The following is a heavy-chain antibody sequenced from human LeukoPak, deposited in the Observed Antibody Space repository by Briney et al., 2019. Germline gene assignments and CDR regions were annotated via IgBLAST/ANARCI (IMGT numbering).Heavy chain of an antibody. J-gene: IGHJ5*02. Sequence: ASVKVSCQASGYTFTSYYMHWVRQAPRQGLELMGIINPSGGSTSYAQKFQGRVTMTRDTSTSTVYMELSSLRSEDTAVYYCARDRRYCSGGSCYWFDPWGQGTLVTVSS. V-gene: IGHV1-46*01. CDR3: ARDRRYCSGGSCYWFDP. CDR1: GYTFTSYY. D-gene: IGHD2-15*01. CDR2: INPSGGST.